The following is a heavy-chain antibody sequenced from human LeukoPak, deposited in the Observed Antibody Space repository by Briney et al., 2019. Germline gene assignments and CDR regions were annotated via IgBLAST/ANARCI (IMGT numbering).Heavy chain of an antibody. CDR2: ISDSGGTT. J-gene: IGHJ4*02. CDR1: GFTFNNYA. V-gene: IGHV3-23*01. CDR3: ARDIVAFTALYYFDY. D-gene: IGHD5-12*01. Sequence: GGSLRLSCAGSGFTFNNYAMSWVRQAPGKGLEWVSEISDSGGTTYYADSVKGRFTVSRDNPKNTLYLQMNSLRAEDTAVYYCARDIVAFTALYYFDYWGQGTLVTVSS.